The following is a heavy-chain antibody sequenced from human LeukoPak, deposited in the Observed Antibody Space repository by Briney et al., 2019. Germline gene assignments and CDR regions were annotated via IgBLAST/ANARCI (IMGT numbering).Heavy chain of an antibody. Sequence: PGGSLRLSCSASGFTFSSYAMHWVRQAPGKGLXXVSAISSNGGSTYYADSVKGRFTISRDNSKNTLYLQMSSLRAEDTAVYYCVKGLSGYGAFDYWGQGTLVTVSS. D-gene: IGHD5-12*01. J-gene: IGHJ4*02. V-gene: IGHV3-64D*06. CDR3: VKGLSGYGAFDY. CDR1: GFTFSSYA. CDR2: ISSNGGST.